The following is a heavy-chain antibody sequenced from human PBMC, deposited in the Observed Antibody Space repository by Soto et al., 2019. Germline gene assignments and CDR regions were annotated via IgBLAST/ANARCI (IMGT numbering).Heavy chain of an antibody. CDR2: SWLDGSNK. D-gene: IGHD2-8*01. CDR3: ARDRGSTNYQLDY. V-gene: IGHV3-33*01. J-gene: IGHJ4*01. Sequence: QVQLVESGGGVVQPGRSLRLSCAVSGLTFSRNVFHWFRQAPGRVLEWVALSWLDGSNKYYADSVEGRFTVSRDDSKDTLYLKIDSLRAEDTAIYYCARDRGSTNYQLDYWGHGALVSVSS. CDR1: GLTFSRNV.